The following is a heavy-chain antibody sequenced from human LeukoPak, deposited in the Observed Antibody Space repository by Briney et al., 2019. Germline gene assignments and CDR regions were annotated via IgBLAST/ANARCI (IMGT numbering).Heavy chain of an antibody. J-gene: IGHJ4*02. CDR3: ARDRDNYDFWSGLTSYYFDY. D-gene: IGHD3-3*01. V-gene: IGHV3-23*01. CDR1: GFTLSSYA. Sequence: GGSLRLSCAASGFTLSSYAMSWVRQAPGKGLEWVSAISVSGNTYHADSVKGRFTISRDSSKNTLYLQMNSLRAEDTAVYYCARDRDNYDFWSGLTSYYFDYWGQGTLVTVSS. CDR2: ISVSGNT.